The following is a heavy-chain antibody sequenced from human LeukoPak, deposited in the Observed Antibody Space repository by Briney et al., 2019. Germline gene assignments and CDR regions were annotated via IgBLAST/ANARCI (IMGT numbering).Heavy chain of an antibody. CDR3: ARVDPVWVRAFDI. J-gene: IGHJ3*02. Sequence: ASVKVSCKASGYTFPSYFMHWVRQAPGQGLEWMGIINPTGGSTTYAQKFQGRVTMTRDTSTSTVYMELSSLRSEDTAVYYCARVDPVWVRAFDIWGQGTMVTVSS. CDR1: GYTFPSYF. V-gene: IGHV1-46*01. CDR2: INPTGGST. D-gene: IGHD5-12*01.